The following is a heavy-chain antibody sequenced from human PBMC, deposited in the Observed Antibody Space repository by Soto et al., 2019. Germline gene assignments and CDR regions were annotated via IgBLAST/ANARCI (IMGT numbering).Heavy chain of an antibody. Sequence: PXESLGLSSAASGFTFSSYAMSWVRQAPGKGLEWVSAISGSGGSTYYADSVKGRFTISRDNSKNTLYLQMNSLRAEDTAVYYCPKALRGYDILTGYYYSYWGQGTLVTVSS. V-gene: IGHV3-23*01. D-gene: IGHD3-9*01. J-gene: IGHJ4*02. CDR3: PKALRGYDILTGYYYSY. CDR1: GFTFSSYA. CDR2: ISGSGGST.